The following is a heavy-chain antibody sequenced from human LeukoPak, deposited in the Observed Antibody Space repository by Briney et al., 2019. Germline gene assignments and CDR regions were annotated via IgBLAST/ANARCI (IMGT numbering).Heavy chain of an antibody. V-gene: IGHV3-13*01. CDR1: GFTFTSYD. CDR3: ARADSRGYSLDY. CDR2: IGTAGDT. Sequence: GSLRLSCAVSGFTFTSYDMHWVRQVIGKGLEWVSGIGTAGDTYSPDSVKGRFTISRENAKNFLYLQMNSLRAGDTAVYYCARADSRGYSLDYWGQGTLVTVSS. J-gene: IGHJ4*02. D-gene: IGHD5-18*01.